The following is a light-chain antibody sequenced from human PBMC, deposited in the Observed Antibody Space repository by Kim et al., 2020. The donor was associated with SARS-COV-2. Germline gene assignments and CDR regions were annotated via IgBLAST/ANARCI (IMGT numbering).Light chain of an antibody. V-gene: IGLV3-21*04. CDR2: YDS. CDR1: NIGSKS. CDR3: QVWDSSSDHPGVV. Sequence: GKTARITCGGNNIGSKSVHWYQQKPGQAPVLVIYYDSDRPSGIPERFSGSNSGNTATLTISRVEAGDEADYYCQVWDSSSDHPGVVFGGGTQLPS. J-gene: IGLJ2*01.